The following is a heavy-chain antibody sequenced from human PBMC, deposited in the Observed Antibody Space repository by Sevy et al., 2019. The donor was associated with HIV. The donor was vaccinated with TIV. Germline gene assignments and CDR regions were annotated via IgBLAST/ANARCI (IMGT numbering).Heavy chain of an antibody. Sequence: GGSLRLSCAASEFSVTDNYMSWVRQAPGKGLEWVSTIYSGGSTFYADSVKGRLTISRDNSKNTLYLPMNSLRAEDTAVYYCARDRYYDASGYYYYYYGLDVWGQGTTVTVSS. CDR2: IYSGGST. CDR3: ARDRYYDASGYYYYYYGLDV. D-gene: IGHD3-22*01. J-gene: IGHJ6*02. CDR1: EFSVTDNY. V-gene: IGHV3-66*01.